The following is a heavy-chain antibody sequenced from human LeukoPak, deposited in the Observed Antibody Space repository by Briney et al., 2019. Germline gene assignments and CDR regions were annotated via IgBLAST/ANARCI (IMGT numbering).Heavy chain of an antibody. CDR2: IYYSGST. CDR1: GGSFSGYY. J-gene: IGHJ6*02. V-gene: IGHV4-31*11. CDR3: SGSGYYYYYGMDV. D-gene: IGHD2-15*01. Sequence: PSETLSLTCAVYGGSFSGYYWSWIRQHPGKGLEWIGYIYYSGSTYYNPSLKSRVTISVDTSKNQFSLKLSSATAADTAVYYCSGSGYYYYYGMDVWGQGTTVTVSS.